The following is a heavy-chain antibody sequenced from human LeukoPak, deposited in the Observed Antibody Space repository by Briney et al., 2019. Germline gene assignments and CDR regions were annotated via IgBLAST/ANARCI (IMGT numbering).Heavy chain of an antibody. D-gene: IGHD3-3*01. CDR2: ISGSGGST. V-gene: IGHV3-23*01. CDR1: GFTFSSYA. Sequence: GGSLRLSCAASGFTFSSYAMSWVRQAPGKGLEWVSTISGSGGSTYYADSVKGRFTISRDNSKNTLYLQMNSLRADDTAVYYCAKSPLRTRILLDYWGQGTLVTVSS. J-gene: IGHJ4*02. CDR3: AKSPLRTRILLDY.